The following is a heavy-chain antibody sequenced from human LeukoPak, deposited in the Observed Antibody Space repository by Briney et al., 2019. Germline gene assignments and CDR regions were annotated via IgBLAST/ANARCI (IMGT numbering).Heavy chain of an antibody. CDR1: GGSFSGYY. CDR2: IYYSGST. Sequence: SETLSLTCAVYGGSFSGYYWSWIRQPPGKGLEWIGYIYYSGSTYYNPSLKSRVTISVDTSKNQFSLKLSSVTAADTAVYYCARDQNYDTTEGFDPWGQGTLVTVSS. V-gene: IGHV4-30-4*08. J-gene: IGHJ5*02. D-gene: IGHD3-9*01. CDR3: ARDQNYDTTEGFDP.